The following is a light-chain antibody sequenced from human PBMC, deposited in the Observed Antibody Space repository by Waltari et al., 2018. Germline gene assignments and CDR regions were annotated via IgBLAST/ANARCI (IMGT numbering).Light chain of an antibody. CDR1: SGTNVGNHR. Sequence: QAVLTQPSSLSASPGASARLTCTLRSGTNVGNHRIYWYQQKSGRPPQYLLRYKSDADKQQSSGVPSRFSGSKDAWAKAGMLLISGLQAEDEADYYCMIWHSSASVVGGGTKLTVL. CDR3: MIWHSSASV. J-gene: IGLJ2*01. CDR2: YKSDADK. V-gene: IGLV5-45*03.